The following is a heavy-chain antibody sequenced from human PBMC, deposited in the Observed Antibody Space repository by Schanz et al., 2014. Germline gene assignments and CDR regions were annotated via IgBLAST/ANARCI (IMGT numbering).Heavy chain of an antibody. Sequence: EVQLLESGGGLVQSGGSLRLSCAASGFTFSSYWMHWVRQAPGKGLVWVSRINSDDTTKTYADSVKGRFTISRDNGEDTTYLQMNSMRAEDTAVYYFSRGRARQLVHWFDPWGQGTLVTVSS. J-gene: IGHJ5*02. CDR3: SRGRARQLVHWFDP. V-gene: IGHV3-74*03. CDR2: INSDDTTK. D-gene: IGHD6-13*01. CDR1: GFTFSSYW.